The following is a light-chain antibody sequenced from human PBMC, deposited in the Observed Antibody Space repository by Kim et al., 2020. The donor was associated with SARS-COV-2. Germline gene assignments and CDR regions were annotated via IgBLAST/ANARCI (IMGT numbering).Light chain of an antibody. V-gene: IGLV3-1*01. CDR1: KLGDKY. Sequence: SYELTQPPSVSVSPGQTACITCSGDKLGDKYACWYQQKPGQSPVLVIYQDSKRPSGIPERFSGSNSGNTATLTISGTQAMDEADYYCQAWDSSTVFGTGTKVTVL. CDR2: QDS. J-gene: IGLJ1*01. CDR3: QAWDSSTV.